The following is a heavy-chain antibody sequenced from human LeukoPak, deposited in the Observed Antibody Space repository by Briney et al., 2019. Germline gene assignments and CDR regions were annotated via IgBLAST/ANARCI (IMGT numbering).Heavy chain of an antibody. D-gene: IGHD6-13*01. CDR1: GGTFSSYA. V-gene: IGHV1-18*01. CDR2: ISAYNGNT. Sequence: ASVKVSCKASGGTFSSYAISWVRQAPGQGLEWMGWISAYNGNTNYAQKLQGRVTMTTDTSTSTAYMELRSLRSDDTAVYYCARDVIGIAAAGTDFQHWGQGTLVTVSS. CDR3: ARDVIGIAAAGTDFQH. J-gene: IGHJ1*01.